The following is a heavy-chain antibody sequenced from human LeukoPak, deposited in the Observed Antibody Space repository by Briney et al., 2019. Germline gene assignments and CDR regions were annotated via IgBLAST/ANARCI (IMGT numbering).Heavy chain of an antibody. Sequence: PGGSLRLSCAGSGFTFSSYSMNWVRQAPGKGLEWVSYISSDSSTIYYTDSVRGRFTISRDNAKNSVYLQMDSLRAEDTALYYCARDLTSGRARGSSDSWGQGTLVTVSS. CDR1: GFTFSSYS. CDR3: ARDLTSGRARGSSDS. D-gene: IGHD1-26*01. J-gene: IGHJ4*02. CDR2: ISSDSSTI. V-gene: IGHV3-48*01.